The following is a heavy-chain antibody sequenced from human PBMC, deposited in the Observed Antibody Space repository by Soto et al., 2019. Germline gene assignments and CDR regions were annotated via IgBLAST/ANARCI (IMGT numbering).Heavy chain of an antibody. V-gene: IGHV4-59*08. CDR3: AGPYGGGNWFDP. J-gene: IGHJ5*02. Sequence: PSETLSLTCTVSGGSISSYYWSWIRQPPGKGLEWIGYIYYSGSTNYNPSLKSRVTISVDTSKNQFSLKLSSVTAADTAVYYCAGPYGGGNWFDPWGQGTLVTVSS. D-gene: IGHD2-15*01. CDR1: GGSISSYY. CDR2: IYYSGST.